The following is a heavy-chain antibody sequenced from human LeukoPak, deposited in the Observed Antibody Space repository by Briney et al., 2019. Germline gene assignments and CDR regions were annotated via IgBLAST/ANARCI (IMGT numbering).Heavy chain of an antibody. D-gene: IGHD2-15*01. CDR1: GYTFTSYG. CDR3: ARAILGYCSGGSCYHAQLDY. J-gene: IGHJ4*02. CDR2: ISAYNGNT. Sequence: GASVKVSCKASGYTFTSYGISWVRQAPGQGLECMGWISAYNGNTNYAQKLQGRVTMTTDTSTSTAYMELRSLRSDDTAVYYCARAILGYCSGGSCYHAQLDYWGQGTLVTVSS. V-gene: IGHV1-18*01.